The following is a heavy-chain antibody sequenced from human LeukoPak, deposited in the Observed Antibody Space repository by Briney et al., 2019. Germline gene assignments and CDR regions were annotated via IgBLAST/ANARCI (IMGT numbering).Heavy chain of an antibody. CDR2: VYYSGST. CDR1: GGSFSGYY. CDR3: ARVAFWSGSEYFDY. J-gene: IGHJ4*02. D-gene: IGHD3-3*01. V-gene: IGHV4-59*01. Sequence: SETLSLTCAVYGGSFSGYYWSWIRQPPGKGLEGIGYVYYSGSTNYNPSLKSRVTISVDTSKNQFSLKLSSVTAADTAVYYCARVAFWSGSEYFDYWGQGTLVTVSS.